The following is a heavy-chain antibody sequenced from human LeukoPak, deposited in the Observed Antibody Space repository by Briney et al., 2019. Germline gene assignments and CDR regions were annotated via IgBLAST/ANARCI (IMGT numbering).Heavy chain of an antibody. CDR3: AIVMRYYYDSSGSLDY. D-gene: IGHD3-22*01. V-gene: IGHV4-31*03. J-gene: IGHJ4*02. CDR1: GCSISSGGYY. CDR2: IYYSGST. Sequence: TLTLSCTVSGCSISSGGYYWSWIRQHPGKGLEWFGYIYYSGSTYYNPSLKSRVTISVDTSKNQFSLKLSSVTAADTAVYYCAIVMRYYYDSSGSLDYWGQGTLVTVSS.